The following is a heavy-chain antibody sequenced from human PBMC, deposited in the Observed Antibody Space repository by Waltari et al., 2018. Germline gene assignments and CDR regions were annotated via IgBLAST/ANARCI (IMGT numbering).Heavy chain of an antibody. CDR1: GYSISSGYY. CDR3: ARREAVAQYYFDY. D-gene: IGHD6-19*01. Sequence: QVQLQESGPGLVKPSETLSLTCAVSGYSISSGYYWGWIRQPPGKGLEWIGSIYHSGSTCNNPSLKSRVTISVDTSKNQFSLKLSSVTAADTAVYYCARREAVAQYYFDYWGQGTLVTVSS. J-gene: IGHJ4*02. CDR2: IYHSGST. V-gene: IGHV4-38-2*01.